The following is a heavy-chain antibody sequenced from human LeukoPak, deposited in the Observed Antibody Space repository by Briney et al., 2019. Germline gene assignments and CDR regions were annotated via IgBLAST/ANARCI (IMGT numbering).Heavy chain of an antibody. J-gene: IGHJ4*02. V-gene: IGHV3-30-3*01. CDR1: GFTFSSYA. CDR2: ISYDGSNK. Sequence: GRSLRLSCAASGFTFSSYAMHWVRQAPGKGLEWVAVISYDGSNKYYADSVKGRFTISRDNSKNTLYLQMNSLRAEDTAVYYCERDDGSLDYWGQGTLVTFSS. CDR3: ERDDGSLDY. D-gene: IGHD5-24*01.